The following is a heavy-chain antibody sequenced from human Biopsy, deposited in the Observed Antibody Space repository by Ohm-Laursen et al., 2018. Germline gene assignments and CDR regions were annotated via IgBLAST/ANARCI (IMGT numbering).Heavy chain of an antibody. V-gene: IGHV1-24*01. D-gene: IGHD1-1*01. CDR3: AADINVWNVNY. CDR1: GYTLTELS. J-gene: IGHJ4*02. CDR2: FAPENGKT. Sequence: SVKVSCKVSGYTLTELSMHWVRQAPGSGLESMGGFAPENGKTIYAQKFQGRVTMTEDTSTDTAYMELSCLRSEDTAVYYYAADINVWNVNYWGQGTQVTVSS.